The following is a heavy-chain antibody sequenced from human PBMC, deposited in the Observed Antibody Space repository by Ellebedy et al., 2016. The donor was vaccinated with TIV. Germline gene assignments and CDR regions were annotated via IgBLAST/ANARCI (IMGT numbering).Heavy chain of an antibody. CDR2: ISYDGSNK. D-gene: IGHD2-2*01. CDR3: ARDATLSTFYYYYMDV. V-gene: IGHV3-30-3*01. J-gene: IGHJ6*03. CDR1: GFTFSSYA. Sequence: GESLKISXAASGFTFSSYAMHWVRQAPGKGLEWVAVISYDGSNKYYADSVKGRFTISRDNSKNTLYLQMNSLRAEDTAVYYCARDATLSTFYYYYMDVWGKGTTVTVSS.